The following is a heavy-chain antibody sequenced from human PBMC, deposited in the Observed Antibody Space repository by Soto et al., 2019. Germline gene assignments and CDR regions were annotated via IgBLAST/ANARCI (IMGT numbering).Heavy chain of an antibody. Sequence: QVHLVESGGDLVEPGGSLRLSCAGSGFTFRDYYMSWVRLAPGQGLEWVSYMSSSGATIYYADSVKGRFTISRDNAKNSLYLQMNSLRADDTAVYYCARNTVSADGADYYGLDVWGQGTTVTVSS. D-gene: IGHD6-13*01. J-gene: IGHJ6*02. CDR1: GFTFRDYY. CDR3: ARNTVSADGADYYGLDV. CDR2: MSSSGATI. V-gene: IGHV3-11*01.